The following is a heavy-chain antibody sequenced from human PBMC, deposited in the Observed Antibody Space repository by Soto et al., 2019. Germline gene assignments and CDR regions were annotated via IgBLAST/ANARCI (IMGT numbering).Heavy chain of an antibody. D-gene: IGHD3-9*01. J-gene: IGHJ4*02. CDR1: DDSINSDKYY. CDR3: ARLEGLATISYYFDF. Sequence: SETLSLTCSVSDDSINSDKYYWGWIRQPPGKGLEWIGSIYYRGNAYYNPSLQTRVTISLDKSKSQFSLKLNSVTAAVSAAYFCARLEGLATISYYFDFWGPGALVTVSS. V-gene: IGHV4-39*01. CDR2: IYYRGNA.